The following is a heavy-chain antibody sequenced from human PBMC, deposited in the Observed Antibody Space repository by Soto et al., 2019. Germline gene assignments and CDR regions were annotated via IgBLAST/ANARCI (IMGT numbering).Heavy chain of an antibody. CDR3: ARKVLGSTSRPDWWYFDL. CDR1: GFTFINYA. J-gene: IGHJ2*01. CDR2: ISGGGDRT. D-gene: IGHD2-2*01. V-gene: IGHV3-23*01. Sequence: EVQLLESGGGLVQPGGSLRLSCVGSGFTFINYAMNWVSQTPGKGLEWVSTISGGGDRTFDADTVKGRFTISRDNSKNTVNLPMNSLRADDTAVYYCARKVLGSTSRPDWWYFDLWGRGTLVTVSS.